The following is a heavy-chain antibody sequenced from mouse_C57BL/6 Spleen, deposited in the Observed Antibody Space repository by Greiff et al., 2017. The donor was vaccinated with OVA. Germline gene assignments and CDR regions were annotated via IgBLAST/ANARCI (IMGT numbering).Heavy chain of an antibody. Sequence: VQLQQSGAELVKPGASVKLSCKASGYTFTEYTIHWVKQRPGQGLEWIGWFYPGSGSIKYNEKFKDKATLTADKSSSTAYMELSSLTSEDSAVDFCARHEATVVTTTWYIDVWGTGTTVTVSS. V-gene: IGHV1-62-2*01. CDR3: ARHEATVVTTTWYIDV. J-gene: IGHJ1*03. CDR1: GYTFTEYT. D-gene: IGHD1-1*01. CDR2: FYPGSGSI.